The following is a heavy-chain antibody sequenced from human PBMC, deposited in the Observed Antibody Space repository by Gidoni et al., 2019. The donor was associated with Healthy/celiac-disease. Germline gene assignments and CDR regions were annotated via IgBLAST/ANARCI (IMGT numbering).Heavy chain of an antibody. Sequence: VQLVESGGGLVQPGGSLRLSCAASGFTFSSYAMHWVRQAPGKGLEYVSAISSNGGSTYYANSVKGRFTISRDNSKNTLYLQMGSLRAEDMAVYYCARAITVTKGAFDIWGQGTMVTLSS. D-gene: IGHD4-17*01. CDR1: GFTFSSYA. J-gene: IGHJ3*02. CDR3: ARAITVTKGAFDI. V-gene: IGHV3-64*01. CDR2: ISSNGGST.